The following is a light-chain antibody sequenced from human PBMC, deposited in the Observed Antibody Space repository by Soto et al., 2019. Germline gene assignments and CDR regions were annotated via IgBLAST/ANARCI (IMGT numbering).Light chain of an antibody. CDR2: AVS. J-gene: IGLJ1*01. CDR1: SSDIGSYDH. Sequence: QYVLTQPASVSGSPVQSITISCSGTSSDIGSYDHVAWYQQFPGKSPKLMIYAVSDRPSGVSDRFSGSKSGITASLTISGLQTEDEADYYCISYTNRQSYVFGTGTKLTVL. V-gene: IGLV2-14*01. CDR3: ISYTNRQSYV.